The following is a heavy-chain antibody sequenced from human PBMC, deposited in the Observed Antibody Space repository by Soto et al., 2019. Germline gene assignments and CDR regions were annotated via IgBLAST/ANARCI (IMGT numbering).Heavy chain of an antibody. CDR3: TSLRLGVTTRYFDY. J-gene: IGHJ4*02. Sequence: EVLLVESGGGLVQPGGSLRLSCAASGFTFSDHYMDWVRQAPGKGLEWVGRIKNKANSYTTEYAASVKGRFTISRDDSKNSLNLQMSSLKTEDTAVYYCTSLRLGVTTRYFDYWGQGTLVTVSS. D-gene: IGHD4-4*01. CDR1: GFTFSDHY. CDR2: IKNKANSYTT. V-gene: IGHV3-72*01.